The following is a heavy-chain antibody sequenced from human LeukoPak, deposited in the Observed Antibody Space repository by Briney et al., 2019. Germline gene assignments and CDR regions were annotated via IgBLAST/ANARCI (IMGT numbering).Heavy chain of an antibody. J-gene: IGHJ4*02. Sequence: SETLSLTCAVYGGSFSSYYWSWIRQPPGKGLEWIGEINHSGSTNYNPSLKSRVTISVDTPKNQFSLKLSSVSAADTAVYYCARVQAAGDGYYFDFWGQGTLVTVSS. CDR2: INHSGST. CDR1: GGSFSSYY. D-gene: IGHD7-27*01. CDR3: ARVQAAGDGYYFDF. V-gene: IGHV4-34*01.